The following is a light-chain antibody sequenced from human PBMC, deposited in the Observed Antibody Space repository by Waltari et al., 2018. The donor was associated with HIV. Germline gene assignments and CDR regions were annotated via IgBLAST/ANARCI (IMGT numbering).Light chain of an antibody. V-gene: IGKV1-39*01. CDR2: AAS. Sequence: DIQLTQSPSSLSASVGDRVTITCRPSQSISRFLHWFRLKPGKAPKLLIYAASTLQSGVPSRFSGSGSGTDFTLTIDSLQPEDFATYTCQQSYMVPYTFGQGTRLEIK. CDR3: QQSYMVPYT. CDR1: QSISRF. J-gene: IGKJ2*01.